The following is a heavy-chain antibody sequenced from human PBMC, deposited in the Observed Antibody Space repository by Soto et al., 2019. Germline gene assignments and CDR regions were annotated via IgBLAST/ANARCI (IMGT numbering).Heavy chain of an antibody. V-gene: IGHV4-34*01. J-gene: IGHJ4*02. Sequence: PSETLSLTCAVYGGSFSGYYWSWIRQPPGKGLEWIGEINHSGSTNYNPSLKSRVTISVDTSKNQFSLKLSSVTAADTAVYYCARLREELDYWGQGTLVTVSS. CDR3: ARLREELDY. D-gene: IGHD1-1*01. CDR2: INHSGST. CDR1: GGSFSGYY.